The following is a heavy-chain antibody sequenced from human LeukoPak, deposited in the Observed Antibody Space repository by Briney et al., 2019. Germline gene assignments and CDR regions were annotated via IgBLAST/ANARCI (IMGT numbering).Heavy chain of an antibody. CDR3: ATVIAARGGYYYGMDV. Sequence: ASVKVSCKVSGYTLTELSMHWVRQAPGKGLERMGGFDPEDGETIYAQKFQGRVTMTEDTSTDTAYMELSSLRSEDTAVYYCATVIAARGGYYYGMDVWGQGTTVTVSS. CDR2: FDPEDGET. CDR1: GYTLTELS. V-gene: IGHV1-24*01. D-gene: IGHD6-6*01. J-gene: IGHJ6*02.